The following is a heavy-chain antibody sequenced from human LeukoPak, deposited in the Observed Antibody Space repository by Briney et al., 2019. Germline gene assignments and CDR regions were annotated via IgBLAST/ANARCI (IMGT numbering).Heavy chain of an antibody. CDR2: INPNSGGT. J-gene: IGHJ3*02. Sequence: ASVKVSCKASGYTFTGYYMNWVRQAPGQGLEWMGWINPNSGGTNYAQKFQGRVTMTRDTSISTAYMELSRLRSDDTAVYYCARNDYDSNFDAFDIWGQGTMVTVSS. CDR3: ARNDYDSNFDAFDI. D-gene: IGHD3-22*01. CDR1: GYTFTGYY. V-gene: IGHV1-2*02.